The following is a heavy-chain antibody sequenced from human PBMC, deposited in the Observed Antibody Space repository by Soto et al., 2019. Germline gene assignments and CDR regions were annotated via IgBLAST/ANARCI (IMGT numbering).Heavy chain of an antibody. D-gene: IGHD3-22*01. V-gene: IGHV3-30*18. CDR3: AKSAIWDYHDSSGYYGDAFDI. Sequence: GGSLRLSCAASGFTFSSYGMHWVRQAPGKGLEWVAVISYDGSNKYYADSVKGRFTISRDNSKNTLYLQMNSLRAEDTAVYYCAKSAIWDYHDSSGYYGDAFDIWGQGTMVTVSS. CDR1: GFTFSSYG. J-gene: IGHJ3*02. CDR2: ISYDGSNK.